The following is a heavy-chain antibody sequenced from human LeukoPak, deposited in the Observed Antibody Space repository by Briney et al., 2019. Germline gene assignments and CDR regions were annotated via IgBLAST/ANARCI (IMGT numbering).Heavy chain of an antibody. J-gene: IGHJ4*02. CDR1: GFTFSSYW. CDR2: IKQDGSEK. V-gene: IGHV3-7*01. CDR3: AGGGYYDSSGYFIPLFDY. D-gene: IGHD3-22*01. Sequence: PGGSLRLSCAASGFTFSSYWMSWVRQAPGKGLEWVANIKQDGSEKYYVDSVKGRFTISRDNAKNSLYLQMNSLRAEDTAVYYCAGGGYYDSSGYFIPLFDYWGQGTLVTVSS.